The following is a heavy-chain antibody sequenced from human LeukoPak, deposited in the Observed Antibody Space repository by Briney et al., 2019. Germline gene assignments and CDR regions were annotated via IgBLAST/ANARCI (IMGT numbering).Heavy chain of an antibody. J-gene: IGHJ4*02. CDR1: GGSISSSSYY. Sequence: SETLSLTCTVSGGSISSSSYYWGWIRQPPGKGLEWIGSIYYSGSTYYNPSLKSRVTISVDTSKNQFSLKLSSVTAADTAVYYCARHQPVDEYSSSGAFDYWGQGTLVTVSS. CDR3: ARHQPVDEYSSSGAFDY. CDR2: IYYSGST. V-gene: IGHV4-39*01. D-gene: IGHD6-6*01.